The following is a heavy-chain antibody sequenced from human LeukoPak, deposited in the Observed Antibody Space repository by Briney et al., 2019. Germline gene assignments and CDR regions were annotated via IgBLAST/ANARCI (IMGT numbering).Heavy chain of an antibody. Sequence: HPGGSLRLSCAASGFTFSSYAIHWVRQAPGKGLEYVSAISGNGGSTYYANSVKGRFTISRDNSKDTLFLQMGRLRAEDMAVYYCARSGLDSSGYYFDYWGQGTLVTVSS. CDR1: GFTFSSYA. CDR2: ISGNGGST. V-gene: IGHV3-64*01. D-gene: IGHD3-22*01. J-gene: IGHJ4*02. CDR3: ARSGLDSSGYYFDY.